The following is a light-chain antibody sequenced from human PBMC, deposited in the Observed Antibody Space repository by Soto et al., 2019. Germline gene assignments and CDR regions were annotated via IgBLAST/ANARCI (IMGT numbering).Light chain of an antibody. Sequence: DIQMTQSPSSLSASVGDRVTITCRASQSISSYLNWDQQKPGKAPKLLIYAASSLQSGVPSRFSGSGSGTDFPLTISSLQPEDFATYYCQQSYSTPMFTFGPGTKVDIK. CDR3: QQSYSTPMFT. CDR1: QSISSY. V-gene: IGKV1-39*01. CDR2: AAS. J-gene: IGKJ3*01.